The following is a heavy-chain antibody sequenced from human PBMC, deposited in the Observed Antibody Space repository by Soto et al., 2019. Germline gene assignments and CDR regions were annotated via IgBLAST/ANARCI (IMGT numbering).Heavy chain of an antibody. V-gene: IGHV3-23*01. CDR2: IRGRGDST. D-gene: IGHD3-16*01. CDR1: GFTFSTYA. J-gene: IGHJ1*01. CDR3: AKVDGLIPLYVPNLSDRNAEYFQH. Sequence: EVQLLESGGGSVQPGESLRLSCAASGFTFSTYAMNWVRQAPGKGLEWVSGIRGRGDSTYYADSVTGRFTISRDTSRNTLDVQMNSLRAEDTAVYYCAKVDGLIPLYVPNLSDRNAEYFQHWGQGTRVTVCS.